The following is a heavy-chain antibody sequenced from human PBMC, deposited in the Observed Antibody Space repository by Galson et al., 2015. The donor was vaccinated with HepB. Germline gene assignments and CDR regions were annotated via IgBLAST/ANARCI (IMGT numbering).Heavy chain of an antibody. Sequence: SLRLSCAASGFTFSDYYMDWVRQASGRGLEWVGRNRKKGNSDTTECAASVKGRFTVSRDDSKNSLYLQMNSLKTEDTALYYCARAGDSGIYTFDLWGQGVLVTVSS. V-gene: IGHV3-72*01. CDR2: NRKKGNSDTT. CDR3: ARAGDSGIYTFDL. D-gene: IGHD3-10*01. J-gene: IGHJ4*02. CDR1: GFTFSDYY.